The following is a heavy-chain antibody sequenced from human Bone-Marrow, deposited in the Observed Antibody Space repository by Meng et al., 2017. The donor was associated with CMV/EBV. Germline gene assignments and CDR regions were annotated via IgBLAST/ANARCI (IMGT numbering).Heavy chain of an antibody. CDR1: GLIFSTYW. Sequence: GESLKISCAASGLIFSTYWMHWVRQAPGKGLVWVARINSDGTSTLYADSVKGRFTISRDNANNTLYLQMNSLRAEDTAVYYCATGSGSPWRYWGQGTLVTVSS. CDR3: ATGSGSPWRY. CDR2: INSDGTST. D-gene: IGHD3-3*01. J-gene: IGHJ4*02. V-gene: IGHV3-74*01.